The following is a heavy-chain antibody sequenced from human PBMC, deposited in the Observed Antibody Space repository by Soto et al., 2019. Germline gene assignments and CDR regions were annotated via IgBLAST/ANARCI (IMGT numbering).Heavy chain of an antibody. CDR1: GRSISSVGYY. D-gene: IGHD3-3*01. J-gene: IGHJ4*02. CDR2: ISYTGNT. CDR3: ARPNDYWNGYGPFDY. V-gene: IGHV4-31*11. Sequence: SETLSLTCAVSGRSISSVGYYWSWVRQHPGKGLEWIGSISYTGNTYYNPSLENRLSISLDTSENRFYLRLNSVTAADTAIYYCARPNDYWNGYGPFDYRGQGFLVTAPQ.